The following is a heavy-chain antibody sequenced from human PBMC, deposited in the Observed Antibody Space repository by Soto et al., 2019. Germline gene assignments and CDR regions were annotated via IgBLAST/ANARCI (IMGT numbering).Heavy chain of an antibody. CDR1: GFTFRNYW. J-gene: IGHJ4*01. CDR2: IKGDGSEK. V-gene: IGHV3-7*01. D-gene: IGHD6-19*01. CDR3: ARGVGAVPATD. Sequence: EVQLVESGGGLVQPGGSLRLSCAAYGFTFRNYWMSWVRQAPGKGLEWVANIKGDGSEKQFLDSVKGRFTISRDNAEDSLDPKMTSLRAEDTAVYYFARGVGAVPATDWAHGTLFTVSS.